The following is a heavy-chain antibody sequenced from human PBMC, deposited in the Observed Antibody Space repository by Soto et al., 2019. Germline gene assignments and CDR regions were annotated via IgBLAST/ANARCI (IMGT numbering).Heavy chain of an antibody. CDR3: AKRFTIFGVVKLSPDIDY. CDR2: INPNSGGT. D-gene: IGHD3-3*01. V-gene: IGHV1-2*04. CDR1: GYTFTGYY. Sequence: ASVKVSCKASGYTFTGYYMHWVRQAPGQGLEWMGWINPNSGGTNYAQKFQGWVTMTRDTSISTAYMELSRLRSDDTALYYCAKRFTIFGVVKLSPDIDYWGQGTLVTVSS. J-gene: IGHJ4*02.